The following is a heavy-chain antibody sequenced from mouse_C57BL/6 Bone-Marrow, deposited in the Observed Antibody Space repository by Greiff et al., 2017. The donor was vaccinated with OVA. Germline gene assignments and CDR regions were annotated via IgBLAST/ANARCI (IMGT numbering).Heavy chain of an antibody. CDR1: GYTFTEYT. CDR3: ARHEDALYYGNLWFAY. J-gene: IGHJ3*01. CDR2: FYPGSGSI. V-gene: IGHV1-62-2*01. Sequence: VKLMESGAELVKPGASVKLSCKASGYTFTEYTIHWVKQRSGQGLEWIGWFYPGSGSIKYNEKFKDKATLTADKSSSTVYMELSRLTSEDSAVYFCARHEDALYYGNLWFAYWGQGTLVTVSA. D-gene: IGHD2-1*01.